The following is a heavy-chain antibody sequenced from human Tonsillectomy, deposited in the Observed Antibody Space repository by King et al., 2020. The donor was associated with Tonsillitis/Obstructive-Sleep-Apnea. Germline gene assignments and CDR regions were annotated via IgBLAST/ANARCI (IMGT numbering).Heavy chain of an antibody. Sequence: EQLVQSGGGVVQPGRSLRLSCAASGFIFNRHGMHWVRQAPGKGLEWVAVIWYDGSNKYYADSVKGRFTISRDNSENTLYLHINSLRAEDTAVYYCVRYLNCSGPDYSGQGTLVTVSS. CDR2: IWYDGSNK. J-gene: IGHJ4*02. CDR1: GFIFNRHG. D-gene: IGHD2-15*01. V-gene: IGHV3-33*01. CDR3: VRYLNCSGPDY.